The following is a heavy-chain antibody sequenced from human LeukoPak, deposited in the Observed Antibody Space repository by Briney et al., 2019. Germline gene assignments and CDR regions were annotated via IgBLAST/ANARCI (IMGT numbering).Heavy chain of an antibody. Sequence: SETLSLTCTVSGGSISNYYWSWLRQPPGKGLEWVGYIYYSGSTNYNPSLKSRVTISVDTSKNQFSLNLSSVTAADTAMYYCARDRSPEGYYDSSHWDYYHGMDVWGQGTTVTVSS. CDR2: IYYSGST. V-gene: IGHV4-59*01. CDR3: ARDRSPEGYYDSSHWDYYHGMDV. D-gene: IGHD3-22*01. J-gene: IGHJ6*02. CDR1: GGSISNYY.